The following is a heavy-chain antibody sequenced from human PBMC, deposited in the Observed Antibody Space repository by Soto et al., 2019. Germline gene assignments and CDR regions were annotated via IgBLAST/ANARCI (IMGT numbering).Heavy chain of an antibody. Sequence: GGSLRLSCAASGFTFSSYGMHWVRQAPGKGLEWVAVISYDGSNKYYADSVKGRFTISRDNSKNTLYLQMSSLRAEDTALYYCVQAGDSSGYPPSYYYGMDVWGQGTTVTVSS. J-gene: IGHJ6*02. V-gene: IGHV3-30*18. D-gene: IGHD3-22*01. CDR2: ISYDGSNK. CDR3: VQAGDSSGYPPSYYYGMDV. CDR1: GFTFSSYG.